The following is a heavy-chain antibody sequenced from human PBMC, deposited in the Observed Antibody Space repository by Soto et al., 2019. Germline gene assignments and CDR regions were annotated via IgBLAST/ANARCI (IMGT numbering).Heavy chain of an antibody. J-gene: IGHJ3*02. CDR3: VRENSAYCSAGRCTRTIDGFDI. CDR2: IYPGDSDT. D-gene: IGHD2-15*01. Sequence: SLKISCQGSGYRFSSYWIGWVRQMPGKGLEWMGIIYPGDSDTRYSPSFQGQVTISVDKSIRTAFLQWSSLKASDTAMYYCVRENSAYCSAGRCTRTIDGFDIWGQGTMVPVSS. V-gene: IGHV5-51*01. CDR1: GYRFSSYW.